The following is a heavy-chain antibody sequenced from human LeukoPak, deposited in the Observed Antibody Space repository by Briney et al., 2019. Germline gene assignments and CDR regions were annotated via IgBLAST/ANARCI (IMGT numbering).Heavy chain of an antibody. Sequence: SETLSLTCAVYGGSFSGYYWSWIRQPPGKGLEWIGEINHSGSTNYNPSLKSRVTISVDTSKNQSSLKLSSVTAADTAVYYCARGLTIFGVVIIRRSWFDPWGQGTLVTVSS. CDR1: GGSFSGYY. J-gene: IGHJ5*02. V-gene: IGHV4-34*01. CDR3: ARGLTIFGVVIIRRSWFDP. CDR2: INHSGST. D-gene: IGHD3-3*01.